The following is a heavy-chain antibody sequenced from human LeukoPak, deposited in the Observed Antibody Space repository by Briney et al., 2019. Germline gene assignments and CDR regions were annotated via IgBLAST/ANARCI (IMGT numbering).Heavy chain of an antibody. CDR1: GFTFSGEA. J-gene: IGHJ3*01. CDR2: ICGSGSGT. CDR3: ARDRDCSRTSCFNAFDV. V-gene: IGHV3-23*01. Sequence: GGSLRLSCAASGFTFSGEAMRWVREAPGKGLERGSGICGSGSGTYYADSVRGGFTISRDNSKNALYLQMNSLRLEDTAVYYCARDRDCSRTSCFNAFDVWGQGTMAIVSS. D-gene: IGHD2-2*01.